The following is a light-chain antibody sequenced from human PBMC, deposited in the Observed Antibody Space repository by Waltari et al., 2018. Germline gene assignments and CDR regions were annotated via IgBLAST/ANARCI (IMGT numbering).Light chain of an antibody. CDR3: CSFAGSNNLGL. Sequence: QSALTQPRSVSGSPGQSVTLSCTGTSSDVGGYNYVSWYQHHPGKAPKLIIYDVSRRPSGVPDRFSGSKSANTASLTISGLQAEDEADYFCCSFAGSNNLGLFGGGTKLTVL. J-gene: IGLJ2*01. V-gene: IGLV2-11*01. CDR2: DVS. CDR1: SSDVGGYNY.